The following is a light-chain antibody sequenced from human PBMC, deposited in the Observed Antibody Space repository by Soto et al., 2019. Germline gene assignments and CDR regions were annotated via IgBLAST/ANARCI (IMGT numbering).Light chain of an antibody. CDR2: GAS. CDR3: QKYTDWPWGT. J-gene: IGKJ4*01. CDR1: QSVHSN. Sequence: EIVMTQSPATLSLSPGETATLSCRASQSVHSNLAWFQQHPGQAPRLLIYGASSRATGIPVRFSGSGSGTEFTLTISRLQPEDLAVYYCQKYTDWPWGTFGGGTKVDTK. V-gene: IGKV3-15*01.